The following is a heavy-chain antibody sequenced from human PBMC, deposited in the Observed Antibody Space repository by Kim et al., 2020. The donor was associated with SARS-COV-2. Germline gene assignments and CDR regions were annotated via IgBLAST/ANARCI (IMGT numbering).Heavy chain of an antibody. Sequence: SETLSLTCAVSGGSISSSNWWSWVRQPPGKGLELSGEIYHSGSTNYNPSLKSRVTISVDKSKNQFSLKLSSVTAADTAVYYCARVPRASSGWYLHAFDIWGQGTLVTVSS. CDR1: GGSISSSNW. J-gene: IGHJ3*02. D-gene: IGHD6-19*01. CDR3: ARVPRASSGWYLHAFDI. CDR2: IYHSGST. V-gene: IGHV4-4*02.